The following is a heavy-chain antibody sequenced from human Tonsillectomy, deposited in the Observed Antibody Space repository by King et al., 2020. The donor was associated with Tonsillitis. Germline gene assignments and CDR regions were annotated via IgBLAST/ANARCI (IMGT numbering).Heavy chain of an antibody. Sequence: QLQESGPGLVKPSETLSLTCTVSGGSISSSSYYWGWIRQPPGKGLEWIGSIYYSGSTYYNPSLKSRVTISVDTSKNQFSLKLSSVTAADTAVYYCASTQEGYNDRDAFDIWGQGTMVTVSS. CDR2: IYYSGST. CDR3: ASTQEGYNDRDAFDI. V-gene: IGHV4-39*01. D-gene: IGHD5-24*01. CDR1: GGSISSSSYY. J-gene: IGHJ3*02.